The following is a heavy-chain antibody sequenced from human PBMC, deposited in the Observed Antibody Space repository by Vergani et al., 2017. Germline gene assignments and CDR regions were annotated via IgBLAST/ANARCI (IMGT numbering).Heavy chain of an antibody. CDR3: ARDRFPDCSSTSCYGVGYSFDI. D-gene: IGHD2-2*01. CDR1: GGSISSGGYY. V-gene: IGHV4-31*03. J-gene: IGHJ3*02. Sequence: QVQLQESGPGLVKPSQTLSLTCTVSGGSISSGGYYWSWIRQHPGKGLEWIGYIYYSGSTYYNPSLKSRVTISVDTSKNQFSLKLSSVTAAGTAVYYCARDRFPDCSSTSCYGVGYSFDIWGQGTMVTVSS. CDR2: IYYSGST.